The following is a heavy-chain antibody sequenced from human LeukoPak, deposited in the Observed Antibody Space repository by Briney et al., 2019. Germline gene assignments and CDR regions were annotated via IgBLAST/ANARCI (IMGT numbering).Heavy chain of an antibody. CDR1: GYSFTSYW. D-gene: IGHD3-10*01. Sequence: GESLKISCKGSGYSFTSYWIGWVRQMPGKGLEWMGIIYPGDSDTRYSPSFQGQVTISADKSISTAYLQWSSLKASDTAMYYCARQGLWFGERQDWFDPWGQGTLVTVSS. CDR2: IYPGDSDT. CDR3: ARQGLWFGERQDWFDP. J-gene: IGHJ5*02. V-gene: IGHV5-51*01.